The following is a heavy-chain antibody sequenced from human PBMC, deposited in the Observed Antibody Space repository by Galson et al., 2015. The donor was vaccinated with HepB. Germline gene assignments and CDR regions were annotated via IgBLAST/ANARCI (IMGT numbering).Heavy chain of an antibody. CDR3: TTVRYRYTWPMHDF. V-gene: IGHV3-15*01. CDR1: GFTFTNAW. D-gene: IGHD1-20*01. Sequence: SLRLSCAASGFTFTNAWMSWVRQGPGKGLEWVGRIKTKTDGGPIDYAAPVKGRFTIPRDDSKNTLYLQMNSLKTEDTAVYYCTTVRYRYTWPMHDFWGQGTLVTVSS. CDR2: IKTKTDGGPI. J-gene: IGHJ4*02.